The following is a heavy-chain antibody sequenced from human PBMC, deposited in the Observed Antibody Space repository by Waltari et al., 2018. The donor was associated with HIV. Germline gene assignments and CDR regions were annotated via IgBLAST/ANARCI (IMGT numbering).Heavy chain of an antibody. CDR1: GFTFSHYW. D-gene: IGHD6-13*01. Sequence: EVQLVESGGGLVQPGGSLRLSCAASGFTFSHYWMHGVSQAPGKGLVWVSRINSDGSSTNYAGSVKGRFTVSRDNAKNTLYLQMNSLRAEDTAVYYCARDLYSRNGDDYWGQGTLVTVSS. CDR2: INSDGSST. J-gene: IGHJ4*02. CDR3: ARDLYSRNGDDY. V-gene: IGHV3-74*01.